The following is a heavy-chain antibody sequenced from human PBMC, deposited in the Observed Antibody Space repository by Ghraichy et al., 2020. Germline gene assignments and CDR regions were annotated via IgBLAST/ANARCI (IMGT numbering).Heavy chain of an antibody. V-gene: IGHV3-30*18. CDR1: GFSFSIYG. J-gene: IGHJ4*02. CDR3: AKDRQAPRRSYFTYYYDY. CDR2: ISYDGSNK. Sequence: GGSLRLSCAASGFSFSIYGMHWVRQAPGKGLEWVAVISYDGSNKYYADSVKGRFTISRDNSKNMLYMQMNSLRAEDTAVYYCAKDRQAPRRSYFTYYYDYWGQGTVVTVSS. D-gene: IGHD1-26*01.